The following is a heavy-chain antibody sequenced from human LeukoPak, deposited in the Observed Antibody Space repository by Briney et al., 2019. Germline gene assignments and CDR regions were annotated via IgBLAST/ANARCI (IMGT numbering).Heavy chain of an antibody. Sequence: SETLSLTCTVSGGSIGSFYWSWIRQAPGKGLEWIGYIYYSGSTNYNPSLKSRVTISLDTSKTQFSLKLSSVTAADTAVYYCARHAHWENLQQIFHFDYWGQGILVTVSS. CDR2: IYYSGST. V-gene: IGHV4-59*08. D-gene: IGHD1-26*01. CDR1: GGSIGSFY. J-gene: IGHJ4*02. CDR3: ARHAHWENLQQIFHFDY.